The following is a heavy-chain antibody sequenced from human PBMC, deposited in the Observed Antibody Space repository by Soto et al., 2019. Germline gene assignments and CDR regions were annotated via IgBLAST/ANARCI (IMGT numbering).Heavy chain of an antibody. CDR2: IYYSGST. Sequence: SETLSLTCTVSGGSISSYYWSWIRQPPGKGLEWIGYIYYSGSTNYNPSLKSRVTISVDTSKNQFSLKLSSVTAADTAVYYCASSHDYGGNSYYYYGMDVWGQGTTVTVSS. CDR1: GGSISSYY. J-gene: IGHJ6*02. V-gene: IGHV4-59*01. D-gene: IGHD4-17*01. CDR3: ASSHDYGGNSYYYYGMDV.